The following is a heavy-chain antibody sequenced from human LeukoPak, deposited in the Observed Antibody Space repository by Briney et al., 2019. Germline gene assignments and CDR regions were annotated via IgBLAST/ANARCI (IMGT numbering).Heavy chain of an antibody. D-gene: IGHD3-22*01. J-gene: IGHJ3*02. CDR1: GGSISSSSYY. CDR3: ARMGDSSGYPNDAFDI. V-gene: IGHV4-39*07. Sequence: SETLSLTCTVSGGSISSSSYYWGWIRQPPGKGLEWIGSIYYSGSIYYNPSLKSRVTMSVDTSKNQFSLKLSSVTAVDTAVYYCARMGDSSGYPNDAFDIWGQGTMVTVSS. CDR2: IYYSGSI.